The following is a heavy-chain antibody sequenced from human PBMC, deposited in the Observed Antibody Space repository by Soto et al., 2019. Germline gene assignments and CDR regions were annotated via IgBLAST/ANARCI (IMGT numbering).Heavy chain of an antibody. CDR2: IIPIFGTA. V-gene: IGHV1-69*01. Sequence: QVQLVQSGAEVKKPGSSVKVSCKASGGTFSSYAISWVRQAPRQGLEWMGGIIPIFGTANYAQKFQGRVTITADESTSTAYMELSSLRSEDTAVYYCARARVELLPEYYFDYWGQGTLVTVSS. CDR3: ARARVELLPEYYFDY. CDR1: GGTFSSYA. J-gene: IGHJ4*02. D-gene: IGHD1-26*01.